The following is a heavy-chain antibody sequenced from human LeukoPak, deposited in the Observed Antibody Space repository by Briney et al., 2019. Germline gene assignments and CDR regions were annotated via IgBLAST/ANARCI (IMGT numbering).Heavy chain of an antibody. CDR2: IRYDGSDK. CDR3: ARGDPHADL. V-gene: IGHV3-30*02. J-gene: IGHJ5*02. CDR1: GFTFVSYG. Sequence: PGGSLRLSCAASGFTFVSYGMHWVRQAPGKGLEWLTFIRYDGSDKDYADSVKGRCTISRDNARTSLYLQMNSLRVEDTGVYYCARGDPHADLWGQGTLVTVSS.